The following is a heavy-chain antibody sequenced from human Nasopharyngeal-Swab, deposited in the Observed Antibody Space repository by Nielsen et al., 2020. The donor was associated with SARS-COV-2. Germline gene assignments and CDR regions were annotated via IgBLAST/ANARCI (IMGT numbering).Heavy chain of an antibody. Sequence: GESLKISCAASGFTFSGSAMHWVRQASGKGLEWVGRIRSKANSYTTAYAASVKGRFTIPRDDSKNTAYLQMNSLKTEDTAVYYCTSFSGDYVYYYYGMDVWGQGTTVTVSS. V-gene: IGHV3-73*01. CDR3: TSFSGDYVYYYYGMDV. D-gene: IGHD4-17*01. CDR1: GFTFSGSA. CDR2: IRSKANSYTT. J-gene: IGHJ6*02.